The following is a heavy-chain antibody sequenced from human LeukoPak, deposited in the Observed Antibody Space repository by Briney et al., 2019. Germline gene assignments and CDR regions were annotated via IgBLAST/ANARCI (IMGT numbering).Heavy chain of an antibody. V-gene: IGHV3-48*03. CDR3: ARGVTMIGNWFDP. D-gene: IGHD3-22*01. J-gene: IGHJ5*02. Sequence: GGSLRLSCAASRFTFSNYDMNWVRQAPGKGLEWVSYISSDGNTIHYADSVRGRFTTSRDNAKNSLFLQMISLRAEETAVYYCARGVTMIGNWFDPWGQGTLVTVSS. CDR1: RFTFSNYD. CDR2: ISSDGNTI.